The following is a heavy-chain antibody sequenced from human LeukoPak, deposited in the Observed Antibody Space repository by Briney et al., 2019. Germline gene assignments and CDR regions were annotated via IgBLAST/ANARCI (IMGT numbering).Heavy chain of an antibody. Sequence: GESLRLSCAASGFNFHSFAMNWVRQAPGKGLEWVSGMHGSRGTTYYADSVKGRFTISRDNSNNTLYLQMNSLRAEDSAVYYCARDKYFDPTYYFYYMDVWGEGTTVTVSS. J-gene: IGHJ6*03. CDR2: MHGSRGTT. V-gene: IGHV3-23*01. CDR3: ARDKYFDPTYYFYYMDV. D-gene: IGHD3-9*01. CDR1: GFNFHSFA.